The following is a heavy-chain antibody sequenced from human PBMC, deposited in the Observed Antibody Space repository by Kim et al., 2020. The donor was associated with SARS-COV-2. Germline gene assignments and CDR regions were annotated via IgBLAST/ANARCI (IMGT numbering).Heavy chain of an antibody. D-gene: IGHD6-6*01. CDR1: GFTFSSYG. V-gene: IGHV3-30*18. CDR2: ISYDGSNK. J-gene: IGHJ4*02. Sequence: GGSLRLSCAASGFTFSSYGMHWVRQAPGKGLEWVAVISYDGSNKYYADSVKGRFTISRDNSKNTLYLQMNSLRAEDTAVYYCAKGITGIIAARPPGNYWGQGTLVTVSS. CDR3: AKGITGIIAARPPGNY.